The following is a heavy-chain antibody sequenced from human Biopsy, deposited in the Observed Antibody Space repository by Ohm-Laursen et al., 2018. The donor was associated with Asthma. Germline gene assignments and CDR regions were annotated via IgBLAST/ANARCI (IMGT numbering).Heavy chain of an antibody. CDR1: GFAFNNSP. CDR3: AKITTDRQKANNWFDP. CDR2: ISASGVRT. V-gene: IGHV3-23*01. D-gene: IGHD3-22*01. Sequence: GSLRLSCSASGFAFNNSPMTWVRQAPGKGLEWVSSISASGVRTFYADSVKGRFTVSRDSSRNTLYLQLSTLRVEDAAVYFCAKITTDRQKANNWFDPWGQGTLVTVSA. J-gene: IGHJ5*02.